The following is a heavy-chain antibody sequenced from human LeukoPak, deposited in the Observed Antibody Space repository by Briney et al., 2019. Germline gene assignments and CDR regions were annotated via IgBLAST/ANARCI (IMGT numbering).Heavy chain of an antibody. V-gene: IGHV4-31*03. CDR3: GRKRYCGSGGGGYYFDY. Sequence: SETLSLTCTVSGGSISSGGYYWSWIRQHPGKGLEWIGYIYYSGSTYYNPSLKSRVTISVDTSKNQFSLKLSSVTAADTAVYYWGRKRYCGSGGGGYYFDYWGQGTLVTVSS. J-gene: IGHJ4*02. D-gene: IGHD3-10*01. CDR1: GGSISSGGYY. CDR2: IYYSGST.